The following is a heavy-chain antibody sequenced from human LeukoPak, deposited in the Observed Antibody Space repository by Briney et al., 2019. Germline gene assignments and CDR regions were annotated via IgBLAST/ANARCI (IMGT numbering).Heavy chain of an antibody. CDR2: ISYDGSNK. J-gene: IGHJ4*02. CDR1: GFTFSSYG. V-gene: IGHV3-30*18. Sequence: PGRSLRLSCAASGFTFSSYGMHWVRQAPGKGLEWVAVISYDGSNKYYADSVKGRFTISRDNSKNTLYLQMNSLRAEDTAVYYCAKDYDSSPLGDYWGQGTLVTV. D-gene: IGHD3-22*01. CDR3: AKDYDSSPLGDY.